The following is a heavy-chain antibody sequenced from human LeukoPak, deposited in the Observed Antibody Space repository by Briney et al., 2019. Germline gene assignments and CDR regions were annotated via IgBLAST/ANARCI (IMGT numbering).Heavy chain of an antibody. V-gene: IGHV3-9*01. CDR3: AINGGGGCGYGNFDY. Sequence: GGSLRLSCAVSGFTFDDYAMHWVRQVPGKGLEWVSGINWNSDSIAYADSVKGRFTTSRDNAKNSLYLQMNSLRAEDTAFYYCAINGGGGCGYGNFDYWGQGTLVTVSS. D-gene: IGHD5-12*01. CDR2: INWNSDSI. J-gene: IGHJ4*02. CDR1: GFTFDDYA.